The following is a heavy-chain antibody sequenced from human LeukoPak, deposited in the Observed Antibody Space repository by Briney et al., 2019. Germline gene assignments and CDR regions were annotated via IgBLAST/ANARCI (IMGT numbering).Heavy chain of an antibody. J-gene: IGHJ6*03. CDR3: ARDHRLLNYDLMDV. CDR1: GFIFSSYS. Sequence: GGSLRLSCAASGFIFSSYSMNWVRQAPGKGLEWVANIKQDGSEKYYVDSVKGRFTISRDNAKNSLYLQMNSLRAEDTAVYYCARDHRLLNYDLMDVWGKGTTVTVSS. CDR2: IKQDGSEK. V-gene: IGHV3-7*01. D-gene: IGHD5-12*01.